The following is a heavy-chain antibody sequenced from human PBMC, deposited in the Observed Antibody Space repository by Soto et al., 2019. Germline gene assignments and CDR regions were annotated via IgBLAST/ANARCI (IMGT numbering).Heavy chain of an antibody. Sequence: ASVKVSCKASGGTFSSYAISWVRQAPGQGLEWMGGIIPIFGTANYAQKFQGRVTITADESTSTAYMELSSLRSEDTAVYYCAMSSRPLLNHWFDPWGQGTLVTVSS. CDR2: IIPIFGTA. CDR1: GGTFSSYA. V-gene: IGHV1-69*13. J-gene: IGHJ5*02. D-gene: IGHD6-6*01. CDR3: AMSSRPLLNHWFDP.